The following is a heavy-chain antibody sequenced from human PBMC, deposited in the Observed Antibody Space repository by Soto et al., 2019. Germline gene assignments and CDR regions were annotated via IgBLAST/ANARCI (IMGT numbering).Heavy chain of an antibody. CDR2: INPSGGST. V-gene: IGHV1-46*01. CDR1: GGTFSSYA. J-gene: IGHJ6*02. CDR3: ARTRYDSSGYTLAYYYGMDV. D-gene: IGHD3-22*01. Sequence: ASVKVSCKASGGTFSSYAISWARQAPGKGLEWMGIINPSGGSTSYAQKFQGRVTMTRDTSTSTVYMELSSLRSEDTAVYYCARTRYDSSGYTLAYYYGMDVWGQGTTVTVS.